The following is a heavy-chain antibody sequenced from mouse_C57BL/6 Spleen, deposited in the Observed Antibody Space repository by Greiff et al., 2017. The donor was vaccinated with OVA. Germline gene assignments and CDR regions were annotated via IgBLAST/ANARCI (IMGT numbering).Heavy chain of an antibody. Sequence: VQLQQSGPELVKPGASVKISCKASGYTFTDYYMNWVKQSHGKSLEWIGDINPNNGGTSYNQKFKGKATLTVDKSSSTAYMELRSLTSEDSAVYYCARDDDGYHWYFDVWGTGTTVTVSS. J-gene: IGHJ1*03. CDR2: INPNNGGT. CDR1: GYTFTDYY. V-gene: IGHV1-26*01. CDR3: ARDDDGYHWYFDV. D-gene: IGHD2-3*01.